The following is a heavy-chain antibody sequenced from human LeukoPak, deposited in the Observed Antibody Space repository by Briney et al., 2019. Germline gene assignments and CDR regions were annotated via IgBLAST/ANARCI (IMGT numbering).Heavy chain of an antibody. Sequence: SETLSLTCTVSGGSISSSSYYWCWIRQPPGKGLEWRGSIYYSGSTYYNPSLKSRVTISVDPSKNQFSLKLSSVTAADKAVYYCARQDGSGSGAFDIWRKGTMVTVSS. D-gene: IGHD2-15*01. CDR2: IYYSGST. CDR1: GGSISSSSYY. V-gene: IGHV4-39*01. J-gene: IGHJ3*02. CDR3: ARQDGSGSGAFDI.